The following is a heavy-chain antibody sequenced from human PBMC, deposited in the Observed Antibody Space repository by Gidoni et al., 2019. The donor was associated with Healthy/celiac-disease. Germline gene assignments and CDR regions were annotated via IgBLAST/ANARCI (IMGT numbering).Heavy chain of an antibody. Sequence: QVQLLHSGAAVKKPRSSLTVPSPSSGDTFSSHAISWVRQAPGQGLEWMGGIIPICGTANYAQKLQGRVTITADESTSTAYMEVSSLRSEDTAVYYCAGYGKQLGRFDYWGQGTLVTVSS. CDR2: IIPICGTA. CDR1: GDTFSSHA. CDR3: AGYGKQLGRFDY. V-gene: IGHV1-69*01. J-gene: IGHJ4*02. D-gene: IGHD6-13*01.